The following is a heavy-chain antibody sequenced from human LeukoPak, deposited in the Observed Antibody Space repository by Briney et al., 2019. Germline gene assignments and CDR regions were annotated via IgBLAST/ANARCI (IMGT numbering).Heavy chain of an antibody. CDR2: IYYSGST. CDR3: ASSMATIARFDF. J-gene: IGHJ4*02. V-gene: IGHV4-59*01. CDR1: GXSISFYY. D-gene: IGHD5-12*01. Sequence: SETLSLTCTVSGXSISFYYGSWIRQPPGKGLEWIGYIYYSGSTNYNPSLKSRVTISVDTSKSQFSLKLSSVTAADTAVYYCASSMATIARFDFWGQGTLVTVSS.